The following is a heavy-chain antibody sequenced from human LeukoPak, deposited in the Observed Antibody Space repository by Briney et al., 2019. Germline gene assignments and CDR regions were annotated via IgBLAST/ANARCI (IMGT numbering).Heavy chain of an antibody. Sequence: SGPTLVNPTQTLTLTCTFSGFSLSTIGMRVSWIRQPPGKALEWLARIDWHDDKFYSTSLKTRLTISKDTPKNQVVLTMTNMDPVDTATYYCARSQFCSGNSCYSRDWFDTWGQGTLVTVSS. CDR1: GFSLSTIGMR. CDR3: ARSQFCSGNSCYSRDWFDT. J-gene: IGHJ5*02. V-gene: IGHV2-70*04. D-gene: IGHD2-15*01. CDR2: IDWHDDK.